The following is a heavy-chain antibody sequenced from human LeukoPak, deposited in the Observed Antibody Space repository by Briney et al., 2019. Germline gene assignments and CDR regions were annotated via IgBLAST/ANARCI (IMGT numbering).Heavy chain of an antibody. CDR1: GFTFSSYA. CDR2: ISGSGGST. J-gene: IGHJ4*02. D-gene: IGHD3-3*01. CDR3: ARDTAYYDFWSGYYQPKFFFDY. Sequence: GGALRLSCAASGFTFSSYAMSWVRQAPGKGLEWVLAISGSGGSTYYADSVKGRFTISRDNSKNTLYLQMNSLRAEDTAVYYCARDTAYYDFWSGYYQPKFFFDYWGQGTLVTVSS. V-gene: IGHV3-23*01.